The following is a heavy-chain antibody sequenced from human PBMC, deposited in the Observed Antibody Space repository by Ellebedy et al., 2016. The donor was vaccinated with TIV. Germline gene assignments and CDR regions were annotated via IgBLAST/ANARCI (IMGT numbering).Heavy chain of an antibody. J-gene: IGHJ2*01. V-gene: IGHV4-4*07. CDR2: IFMSGST. Sequence: SETLSLXXTVSGGSFSSYYWSWIRQSAGKCLEWIGRIFMSGSTTYNPSLKNRVTMSVDASTTQLSLNLSSVTAADTAVYFCARLRQSRDRSHWYFDLWGRGTLVTVSS. CDR1: GGSFSSYY. D-gene: IGHD1-14*01. CDR3: ARLRQSRDRSHWYFDL.